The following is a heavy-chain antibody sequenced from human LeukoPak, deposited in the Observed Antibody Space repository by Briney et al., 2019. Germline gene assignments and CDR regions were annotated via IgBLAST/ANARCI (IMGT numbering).Heavy chain of an antibody. D-gene: IGHD3-10*01. CDR1: GFTFSSYA. CDR3: ARESNYGGGILDY. J-gene: IGHJ4*02. Sequence: GGSLRLSCAASGFTFSSYAMSWVRQAPGKGLEWVANIKQDGSQTYYVDSVKGRFTIFRDNARNSMFLQMSSLRVEDTAVYFCARESNYGGGILDYWGPGTLVTASS. CDR2: IKQDGSQT. V-gene: IGHV3-7*01.